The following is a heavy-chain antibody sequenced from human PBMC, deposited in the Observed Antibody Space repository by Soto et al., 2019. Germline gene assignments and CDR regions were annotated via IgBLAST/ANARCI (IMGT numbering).Heavy chain of an antibody. D-gene: IGHD1-1*01. V-gene: IGHV1-69*12. CDR1: GGTFSSYA. J-gene: IGHJ4*02. CDR2: IIPIFGTA. CDR3: ASLRYNWNVKGGAELDY. Sequence: QVQLVQSGAEVKKPGSSVKVSCKASGGTFSSYAISWVRQAPGQGLEWMVGIIPIFGTANYAQKFQGRVTITADESTSRAYMELSSLRSEDTAVYYCASLRYNWNVKGGAELDYWGQGTLVTVSS.